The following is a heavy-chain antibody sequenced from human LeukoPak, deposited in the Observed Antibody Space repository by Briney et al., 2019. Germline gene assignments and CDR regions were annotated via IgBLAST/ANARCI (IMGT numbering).Heavy chain of an antibody. D-gene: IGHD6-13*01. CDR1: GLTFSSYA. CDR2: ISGSGGST. CDR3: AKGAAAGKVDWFDP. V-gene: IGHV3-23*01. J-gene: IGHJ5*02. Sequence: GGSLRLSCAASGLTFSSYAMSWVRQAPGKGLEWVSAISGSGGSTYYADSVKGRFIISRDISKNTMFLQMYSLRAEDTAVYYCAKGAAAGKVDWFDPWGQGTLVTVSS.